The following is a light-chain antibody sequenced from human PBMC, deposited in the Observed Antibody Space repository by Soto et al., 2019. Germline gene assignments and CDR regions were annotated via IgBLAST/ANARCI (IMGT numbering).Light chain of an antibody. CDR1: QSVSSN. V-gene: IGKV3-15*01. CDR2: GAS. Sequence: EIVMTQSPATLSASPGERATLSCRASQSVSSNLDWYQQKPGQAPRLLIYGASTRATGIPARFSGSGSGTEFTLTISSLQSEDFAVYYCQQYNNWSKTFGQGTKVEIK. CDR3: QQYNNWSKT. J-gene: IGKJ1*01.